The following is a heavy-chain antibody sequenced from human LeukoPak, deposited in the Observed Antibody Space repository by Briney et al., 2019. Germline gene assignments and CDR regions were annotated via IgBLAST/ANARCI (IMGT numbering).Heavy chain of an antibody. J-gene: IGHJ5*02. CDR1: GYTFTSYG. Sequence: GASVKVSCKASGYTFTSYGISWVRQAPGQGLEWMGWISAYNGNTNYTQKLQGRVTMTTDTSTSTAYMELSSLRSEDTAVYYCARGEIVVAFRGTSWFDPWGQGTLVTVSS. CDR2: ISAYNGNT. V-gene: IGHV1-18*01. CDR3: ARGEIVVAFRGTSWFDP. D-gene: IGHD2-15*01.